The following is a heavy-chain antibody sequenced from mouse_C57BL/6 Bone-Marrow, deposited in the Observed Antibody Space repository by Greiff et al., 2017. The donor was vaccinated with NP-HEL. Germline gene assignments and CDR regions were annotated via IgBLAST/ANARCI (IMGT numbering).Heavy chain of an antibody. D-gene: IGHD4-1*02. V-gene: IGHV1-7*01. J-gene: IGHJ4*01. Sequence: QVQLQQSGAELAKPGASVKLSCKASGYTFTSYWMHWVKQRPGQGLEWIGYINPRSGYTKYNQKFKDKATLTADKSSSTAYMQLSSLKYDDSAVYYCARYRASTGTRSIDYWVQATSVPGSS. CDR3: ARYRASTGTRSIDY. CDR2: INPRSGYT. CDR1: GYTFTSYW.